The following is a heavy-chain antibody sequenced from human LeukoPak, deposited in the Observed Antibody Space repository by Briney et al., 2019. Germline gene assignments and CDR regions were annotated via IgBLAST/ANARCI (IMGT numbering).Heavy chain of an antibody. V-gene: IGHV4-61*02. D-gene: IGHD2-2*01. CDR2: IYTSGST. Sequence: PSETLSLTCTVSGGSISSGSYYWSWIRQPAGKGLEWIGRIYTSGSTNYNPSLKSLVTISVDTSKNQFSLKLSSVTAADTAVYYCARGESAGYCSSTSCSHWFDPWGQGTLVTVSS. J-gene: IGHJ5*02. CDR3: ARGESAGYCSSTSCSHWFDP. CDR1: GGSISSGSYY.